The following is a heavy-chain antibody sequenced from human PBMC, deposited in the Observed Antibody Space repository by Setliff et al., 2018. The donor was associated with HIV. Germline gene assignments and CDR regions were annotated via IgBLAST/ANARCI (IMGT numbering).Heavy chain of an antibody. CDR2: INEDGSVT. J-gene: IGHJ4*02. V-gene: IGHV3-7*01. Sequence: PGGSLRLSCAASGLTFRTSWMSWVRQAPGKGLEWVANINEDGSVTYSLDSVRGRFTFSRDNAKNSMFLQMNSLRAEDTAVYYCARLGSYSGDIDYWGQGTLVTVSS. CDR1: GLTFRTSW. D-gene: IGHD3-10*01. CDR3: ARLGSYSGDIDY.